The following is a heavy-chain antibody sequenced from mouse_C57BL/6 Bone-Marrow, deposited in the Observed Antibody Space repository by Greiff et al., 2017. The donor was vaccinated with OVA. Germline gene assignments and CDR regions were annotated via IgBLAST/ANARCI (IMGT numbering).Heavy chain of an antibody. CDR2: SRNKANDYTT. D-gene: IGHD1-1*02. Sequence: EVMLVESGGGLVQSGRSLRLSCATSGFTFSDFYMEWVRQAPGKGLEWIAASRNKANDYTTEYSASVKGRFIVSRDTSQSILYLQMNALRAEDTAIYYCARDADYSYYAMDYWGQGTSVTVSS. CDR3: ARDADYSYYAMDY. V-gene: IGHV7-1*01. J-gene: IGHJ4*01. CDR1: GFTFSDFY.